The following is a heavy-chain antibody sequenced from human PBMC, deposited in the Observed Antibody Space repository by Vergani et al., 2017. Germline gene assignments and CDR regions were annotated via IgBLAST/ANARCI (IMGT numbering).Heavy chain of an antibody. CDR3: ARHLRQLARNDVFDI. J-gene: IGHJ3*02. CDR2: IYDSRNN. V-gene: IGHV4-39*01. D-gene: IGHD6-6*01. Sequence: QLQLQESGPRLVKPSETLSLTCSLSGMSISNKNYYWGWIRQPPGKGLGWIGSIYDSRNNNYSPSLKSRVSISVDTSKNQFSLNLTSVTAADTAVYYCARHLRQLARNDVFDIWGHGTLVTVSS. CDR1: GMSISNKNYY.